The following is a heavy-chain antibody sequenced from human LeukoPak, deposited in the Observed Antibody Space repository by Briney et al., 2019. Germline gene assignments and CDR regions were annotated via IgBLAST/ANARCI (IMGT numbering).Heavy chain of an antibody. Sequence: SSETLSLTCTVSGGSISSYYWSWIRQPPGKGLEWIGYIYYSGSTNYNPSLKSRVTISVDTSKNQFSLKLSSVTAADTAVYYCARDALHYGSGSYYRNIDYWGQGTLVTVSS. CDR3: ARDALHYGSGSYYRNIDY. CDR2: IYYSGST. J-gene: IGHJ4*02. CDR1: GGSISSYY. D-gene: IGHD3-10*01. V-gene: IGHV4-59*01.